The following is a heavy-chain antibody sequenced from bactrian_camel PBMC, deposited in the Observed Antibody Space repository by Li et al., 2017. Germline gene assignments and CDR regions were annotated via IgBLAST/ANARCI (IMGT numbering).Heavy chain of an antibody. CDR1: GSTLHASE. V-gene: IGHV3S63*01. J-gene: IGHJ4*01. CDR2: ISDDGTR. D-gene: IGHD3*01. CDR3: AAGTKSYVGSWCGRQDHEYDY. Sequence: HVQLVESGGGSVKAGEALTLSCTASGSTLHASEMGWYRQARGLDCELVSSISDDGTRYYADSVKGRFIISRDNAKNTVYLQMNSLKPEDTATYFCAAGTKSYVGSWCGRQDHEYDYWGQGTQVTVS.